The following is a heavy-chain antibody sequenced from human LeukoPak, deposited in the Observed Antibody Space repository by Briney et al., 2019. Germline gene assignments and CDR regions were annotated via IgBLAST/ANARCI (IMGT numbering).Heavy chain of an antibody. CDR1: GYTFTSYG. Sequence: GASVEVSCKASGYTFTSYGISWVRQAPGQGLEWMGWISAYNGNTNYAQKLQGRVTMTTDTSTSTAYMELRSLRSDDTAVYYCASTPYYYDSSGYYPFDYWGQGTLVTVSS. CDR2: ISAYNGNT. D-gene: IGHD3-22*01. V-gene: IGHV1-18*01. CDR3: ASTPYYYDSSGYYPFDY. J-gene: IGHJ4*02.